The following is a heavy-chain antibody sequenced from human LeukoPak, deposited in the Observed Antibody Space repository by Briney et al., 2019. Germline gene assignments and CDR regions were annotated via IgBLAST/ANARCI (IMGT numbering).Heavy chain of an antibody. CDR2: ISYDGSNK. V-gene: IGHV3-30-3*01. CDR3: AREDYYDSSGYLDFDY. Sequence: GGYLRLSCAASGFTFSSYAMHWVRQAPGKGLEWVAVISYDGSNKYYADSVKGRFTISRDNSKNTLYLQMNSLRAEDTAVYYCAREDYYDSSGYLDFDYWGQGTLVTVSS. CDR1: GFTFSSYA. J-gene: IGHJ4*02. D-gene: IGHD3-22*01.